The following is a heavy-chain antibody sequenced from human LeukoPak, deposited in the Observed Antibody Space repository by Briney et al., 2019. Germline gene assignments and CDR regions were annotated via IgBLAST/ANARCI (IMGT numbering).Heavy chain of an antibody. V-gene: IGHV3-30-3*01. CDR3: ARGGTRYDSSGYLPFDY. CDR2: ISYEGSIK. J-gene: IGHJ4*02. Sequence: GGPLRLSCAASGFTFSSYAMHGVRQAPGKGLEGVSVISYEGSIKYYADSVTGRFTISRDNSKSTLYLQMNSLRAEDTAVYYCARGGTRYDSSGYLPFDYWGQGTLVTVSS. CDR1: GFTFSSYA. D-gene: IGHD3-22*01.